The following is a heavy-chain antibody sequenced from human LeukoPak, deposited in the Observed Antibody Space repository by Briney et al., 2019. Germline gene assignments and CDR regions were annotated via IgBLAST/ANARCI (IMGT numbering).Heavy chain of an antibody. V-gene: IGHV3-11*01. D-gene: IGHD1-26*01. CDR3: ARDLDWELPKPSYYYYYGMDV. CDR1: GFTFSDYY. J-gene: IGHJ6*02. CDR2: ISSSGSTI. Sequence: GGSLRLSCAASGFTFSDYYMSWIRQAPGKGLEWVSYISSSGSTIYYADSVKGRFTISRDNAKNSLYLQMNSLRAEDTAVYYCARDLDWELPKPSYYYYYGMDVWGHGTTVTVSS.